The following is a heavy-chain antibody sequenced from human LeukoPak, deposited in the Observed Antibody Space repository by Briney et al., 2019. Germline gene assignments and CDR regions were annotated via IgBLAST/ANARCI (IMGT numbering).Heavy chain of an antibody. CDR3: ARVERRFPYDSSGYYAPNAFDI. D-gene: IGHD3-22*01. V-gene: IGHV3-64*01. Sequence: GGSLRLSCAASGFTFSSYAMHWVRQAPGKGLEYVSAISSNGCSTYYANSVKGRFTISRDNSKNTLYLQMGSLRAEDMAVYYCARVERRFPYDSSGYYAPNAFDIWGQGTMVTVSS. CDR2: ISSNGCST. J-gene: IGHJ3*02. CDR1: GFTFSSYA.